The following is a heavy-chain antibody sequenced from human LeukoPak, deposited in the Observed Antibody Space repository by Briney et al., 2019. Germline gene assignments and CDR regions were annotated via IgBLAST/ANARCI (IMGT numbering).Heavy chain of an antibody. CDR3: ARVYRQYAIDY. V-gene: IGHV4-39*07. CDR1: GGSISSYY. CDR2: IYYSGST. J-gene: IGHJ4*02. Sequence: SETLSLTCTVSGGSISSYYWGWIRQPPGKGLEWIGSIYYSGSTYYNPSLKSRVTISVDTSKNQFSLKLSSVTAADTAVYYCARVYRQYAIDYWGQGTLVTVSS. D-gene: IGHD2/OR15-2a*01.